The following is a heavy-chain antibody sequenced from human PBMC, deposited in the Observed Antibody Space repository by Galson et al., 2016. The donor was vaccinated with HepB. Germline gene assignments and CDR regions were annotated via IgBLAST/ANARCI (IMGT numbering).Heavy chain of an antibody. Sequence: SVKVSCKASGYTFTNYDINWVRQTTGQGLEWMGWLNPKSGNTGHAQKFQGSVTMTRDISMSTAYLELTTLRSEDTAVYYCAREDTKGMTLYDDLHNWFDSWGQGTLVTVSS. V-gene: IGHV1-8*01. D-gene: IGHD3-22*01. CDR3: AREDTKGMTLYDDLHNWFDS. CDR1: GYTFTNYD. CDR2: LNPKSGNT. J-gene: IGHJ5*01.